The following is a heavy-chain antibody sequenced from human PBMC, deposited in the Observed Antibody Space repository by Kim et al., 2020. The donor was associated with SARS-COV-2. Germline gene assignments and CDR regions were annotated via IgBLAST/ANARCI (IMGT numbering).Heavy chain of an antibody. CDR1: GGSFSDFG. J-gene: IGHJ5*02. Sequence: SVKVSCKASGGSFSDFGITWVRQAPGQGLEWMARIIPIFGVTNYAQKFQDRVKVTADDIARTVYMEMSNLRPEDTATYYCARVPTKVVPPAMENWFDPW. CDR3: ARVPTKVVPPAMENWFDP. CDR2: IIPIFGVT. V-gene: IGHV1-69*13. D-gene: IGHD2-2*01.